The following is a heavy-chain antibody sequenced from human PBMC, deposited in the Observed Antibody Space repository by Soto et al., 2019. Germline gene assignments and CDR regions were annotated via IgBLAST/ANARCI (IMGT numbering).Heavy chain of an antibody. CDR3: ARDVSTGSSSLYLDAFDI. CDR2: INRDGSKK. Sequence: ESVGDLVQPGGSLRLSCAASGFTLSAYWMTWFRQAPGKGLEWVANINRDGSKKSYLDSVRGRFTIARDNVGNSLYLQMDSLRADDTALYYCARDVSTGSSSLYLDAFDIWGQGTMVTVYS. CDR1: GFTLSAYW. J-gene: IGHJ3*02. V-gene: IGHV3-7*05. D-gene: IGHD6-13*01.